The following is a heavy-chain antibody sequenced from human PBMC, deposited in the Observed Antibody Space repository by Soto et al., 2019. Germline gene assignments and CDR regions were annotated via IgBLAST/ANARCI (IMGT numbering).Heavy chain of an antibody. CDR3: ARDYYDRGGNYYGMDV. D-gene: IGHD3-3*01. CDR2: IYYSGST. Sequence: SETLSLTCTVSGGSISSYYWSWIRQPPGKGLEWIGYIYYSGSTNYNPSLKSRVTISVDTSKNQFSLKLSSVTAADTAVYYCARDYYDRGGNYYGMDVWGQGTTVTVSS. J-gene: IGHJ6*02. V-gene: IGHV4-59*01. CDR1: GGSISSYY.